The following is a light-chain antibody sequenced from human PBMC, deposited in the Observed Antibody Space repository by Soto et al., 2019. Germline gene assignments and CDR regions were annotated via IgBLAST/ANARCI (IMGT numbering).Light chain of an antibody. CDR1: SSDVGGYNY. J-gene: IGLJ2*01. Sequence: QSALTQPPSASGSPGQSVTISCTGTSSDVGGYNYVSWYQQHPGNAPKLIISEVNKRPSGVPDRFSVSKSGNTASLTVSGLQGEDEADYYCSSYAGSGQVVFGGGTKLTVL. V-gene: IGLV2-8*01. CDR3: SSYAGSGQVV. CDR2: EVN.